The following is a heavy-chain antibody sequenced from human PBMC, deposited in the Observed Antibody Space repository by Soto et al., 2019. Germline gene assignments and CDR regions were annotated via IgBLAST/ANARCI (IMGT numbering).Heavy chain of an antibody. CDR1: GLSFSTSG. CDR3: AKYQWLLPDVFNV. Sequence: EVQLLESGGGLVQPGGSLRPSCAASGLSFSTSGMTWVRQAPGKGLEGVPDISDTGDRTYYTDSVKGRFTFSSDNSKNTVYLQMSSLRAEDTAVSYCAKYQWLLPDVFNVCGQGTMVTVSS. D-gene: IGHD3-22*01. CDR2: ISDTGDRT. J-gene: IGHJ3*01. V-gene: IGHV3-23*01.